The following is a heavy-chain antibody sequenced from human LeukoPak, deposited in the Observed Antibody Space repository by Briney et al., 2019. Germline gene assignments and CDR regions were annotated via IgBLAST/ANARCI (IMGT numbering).Heavy chain of an antibody. Sequence: GESLRLSCAASGFTFSSYSMNWVRQAPGKGLEWVSSISGSISYINYADSVKGRFTISRDNAQNSLFLQLNSLRAEDTAVYYCARDPYSSGWYKDAFDIWGQGTMVTVSS. CDR1: GFTFSSYS. CDR2: ISGSISYI. D-gene: IGHD6-19*01. CDR3: ARDPYSSGWYKDAFDI. V-gene: IGHV3-21*01. J-gene: IGHJ3*02.